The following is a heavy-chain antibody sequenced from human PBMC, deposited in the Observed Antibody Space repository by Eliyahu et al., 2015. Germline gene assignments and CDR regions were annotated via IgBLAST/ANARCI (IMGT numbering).Heavy chain of an antibody. J-gene: IGHJ4*02. CDR3: ARGLGADDLVGD. CDR2: INSDGSST. CDR1: GXXFSRYW. V-gene: IGHV3-74*01. D-gene: IGHD1-26*01. Sequence: EVQLVESGGGLVQPGGSLRLXXAALGXXFSRYWXHWVRQAPGKGLVWVXRINSDGSSTSYADSVKGRFTISRDNAKNTLYLQMNSLRAEDTAVYYCARGLGADDLVGDWGQGTLVTVSS.